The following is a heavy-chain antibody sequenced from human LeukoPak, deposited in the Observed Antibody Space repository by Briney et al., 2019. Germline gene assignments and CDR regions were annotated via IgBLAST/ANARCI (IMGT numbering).Heavy chain of an antibody. CDR2: INQSGTM. D-gene: IGHD6-13*01. Sequence: SETLSLTCAVYNGSFSGHYWTWTRQPPGKGLEWIGEINQSGTMNYNPSLRSRVNMSLDRTNNQFSLKLTSVTAADTAVYYCAKGGTEYSSTWPFDYWGQGTPVTVSS. CDR1: NGSFSGHY. CDR3: AKGGTEYSSTWPFDY. J-gene: IGHJ4*02. V-gene: IGHV4-34*01.